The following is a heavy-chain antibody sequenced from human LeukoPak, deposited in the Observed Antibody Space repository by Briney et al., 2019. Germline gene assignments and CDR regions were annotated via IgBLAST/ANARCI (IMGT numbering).Heavy chain of an antibody. D-gene: IGHD2-2*01. CDR1: GFTFSSYA. CDR3: ARDSDIVVVPAAYYYYYGMDV. Sequence: GGSLRLSCAASGFTFSSYAMSWVRQAPGKGLEWVSAISGSGGSTYYADSVKGRFTISRDNSKNTLYLQMNSLRAEDTAVYYCARDSDIVVVPAAYYYYYGMDVWGQGTTVTVSS. V-gene: IGHV3-23*01. J-gene: IGHJ6*02. CDR2: ISGSGGST.